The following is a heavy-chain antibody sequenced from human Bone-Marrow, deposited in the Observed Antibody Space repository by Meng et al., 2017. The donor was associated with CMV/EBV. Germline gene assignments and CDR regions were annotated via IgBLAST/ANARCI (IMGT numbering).Heavy chain of an antibody. D-gene: IGHD4-17*01. V-gene: IGHV4-39*07. CDR2: IFYNGNT. CDR1: GDSISSSFFY. Sequence: SETLSLTCTVSGDSISSSFFYWGWIRQPPGKGLEWIGSIFYNGNTFYNPSLWGRVTISVGTSKKHFSLRLSSVTAADTAVYYCARDPGDHDFDYWGRGTLVTVSS. CDR3: ARDPGDHDFDY. J-gene: IGHJ4*02.